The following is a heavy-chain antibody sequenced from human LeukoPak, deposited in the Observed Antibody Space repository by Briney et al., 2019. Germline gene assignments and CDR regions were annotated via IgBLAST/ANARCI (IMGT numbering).Heavy chain of an antibody. CDR3: ARGKNIWNYRSWFDS. J-gene: IGHJ5*01. V-gene: IGHV3-30*03. CDR2: ISKDGSNK. Sequence: GGSLRLSCAASGFTFGTYGIHWVRQAPGKGLEWVAVISKDGSNKYYADSVKGRFIISRDNSKSTLYLQMNSLRVEDTAVYYCARGKNIWNYRSWFDSWGQGTLVTVSS. CDR1: GFTFGTYG. D-gene: IGHD1-7*01.